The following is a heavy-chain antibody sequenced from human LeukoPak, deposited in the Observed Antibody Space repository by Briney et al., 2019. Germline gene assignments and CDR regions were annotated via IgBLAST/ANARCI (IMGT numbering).Heavy chain of an antibody. D-gene: IGHD2-8*01. CDR2: IYSGGNT. CDR3: ARETYCTNGVCHDINRYFDY. V-gene: IGHV3-66*01. CDR1: GFIVSSNY. Sequence: PGGSLRLSCAASGFIVSSNYMSWVRQAPGKGRGWVSVIYSGGNTYYADSVKGRLTISRDNSKNTVYLQMNSLRVEDTAVYYCARETYCTNGVCHDINRYFDYWGQGTLVTVSS. J-gene: IGHJ4*02.